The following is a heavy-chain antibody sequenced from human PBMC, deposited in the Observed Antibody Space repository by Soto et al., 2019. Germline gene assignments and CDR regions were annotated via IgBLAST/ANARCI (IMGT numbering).Heavy chain of an antibody. CDR2: IYYSGST. V-gene: IGHV4-39*01. CDR3: ARPIAAAGIDFDY. Sequence: PSETLSLTCTVSGGSISSSSYYWGWIRQPPGKGLEWIGSIYYSGSTYYNPSLKSRVTISVDTSKDQFSLKLSSVTAADTAVYYCARPIAAAGIDFDYWGQGTLVTVS. D-gene: IGHD6-13*01. CDR1: GGSISSSSYY. J-gene: IGHJ4*02.